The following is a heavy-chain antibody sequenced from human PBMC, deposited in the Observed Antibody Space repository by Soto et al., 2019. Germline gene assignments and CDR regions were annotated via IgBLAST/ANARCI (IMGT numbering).Heavy chain of an antibody. Sequence: ASVKVSCKASNDRLSIHFIHWERQAPGEGLEWMRILNSGSKSASYSKELQGRLPLTSDMGSRRVYMQLSNLKSAATAVFYCGGASSSVSSVGAGYWGQGTLFTVSS. D-gene: IGHD1-26*01. CDR2: LNSGSKSA. CDR1: NDRLSIHF. CDR3: GGASSSVSSVGAGY. J-gene: IGHJ4*01. V-gene: IGHV1-46*01.